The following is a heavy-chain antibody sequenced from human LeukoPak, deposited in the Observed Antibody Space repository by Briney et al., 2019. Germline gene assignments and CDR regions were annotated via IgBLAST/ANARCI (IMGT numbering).Heavy chain of an antibody. CDR3: ARVCSGGTCYHTIDY. CDR2: IYYSGST. CDR1: GGSISSSSYY. Sequence: SETLSLTCTVSGGSISSSSYYWGWIRQPPGKGLEWIGSIYYSGSTYYNPSLKSRVTISVDTSKNQFSLKLSSVTAADTAVYYCARVCSGGTCYHTIDYWGQGSLVTVSS. J-gene: IGHJ4*02. D-gene: IGHD2-15*01. V-gene: IGHV4-39*07.